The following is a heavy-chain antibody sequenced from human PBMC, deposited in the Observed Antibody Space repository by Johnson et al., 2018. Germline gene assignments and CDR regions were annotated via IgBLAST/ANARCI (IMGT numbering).Heavy chain of an antibody. CDR1: GFTVSSNY. V-gene: IGHV3-66*01. D-gene: IGHD2-21*02. CDR3: ARGYCGGDCHYYYSGMDV. J-gene: IGHJ6*02. CDR2: IYSGGST. Sequence: VQLVQSGGGLVQPGGSLRLSCAASGFTVSSNYMSWVRPAPGKGLEWVSVIYSGGSTYYADSVKGRFTISRDNSKNTLYLQMNSLRAEDTAVYYCARGYCGGDCHYYYSGMDVWGQGTTVTVSS.